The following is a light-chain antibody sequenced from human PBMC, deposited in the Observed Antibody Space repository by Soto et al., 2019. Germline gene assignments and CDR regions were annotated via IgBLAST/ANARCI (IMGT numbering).Light chain of an antibody. CDR3: QQYGSSGT. V-gene: IGKV3-20*01. CDR2: DTS. Sequence: EIVLTQSPATLSLSPGERATLYCRASQSIAGYLAWYQKKPGQAPRLLIYDTSNRATGIPDRFSGSGSGTDFTLTISRLEPEDFAVYYCQQYGSSGTFGQGTKVDIK. J-gene: IGKJ1*01. CDR1: QSIAGY.